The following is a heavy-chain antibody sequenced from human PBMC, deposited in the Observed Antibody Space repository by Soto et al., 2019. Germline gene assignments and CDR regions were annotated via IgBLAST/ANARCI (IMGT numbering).Heavy chain of an antibody. D-gene: IGHD3-22*01. Sequence: AASVKVSCKASGYTFTSYAMHWVRQAPGQRLEWMGWINAGNGNTKYSQKFQGRVTITRDTSASTAYMELSSLRSEDTAVYYCARVLYYYDSSGYYLVAGFDYWGQGTLVTVSS. CDR1: GYTFTSYA. J-gene: IGHJ4*02. CDR2: INAGNGNT. V-gene: IGHV1-3*01. CDR3: ARVLYYYDSSGYYLVAGFDY.